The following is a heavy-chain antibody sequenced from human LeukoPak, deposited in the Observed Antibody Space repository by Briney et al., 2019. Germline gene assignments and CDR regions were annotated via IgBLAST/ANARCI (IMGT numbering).Heavy chain of an antibody. CDR2: INPNSGGT. CDR3: ARGLTTVTAHRV. CDR1: GYTFTGYY. J-gene: IGHJ4*02. D-gene: IGHD4-11*01. Sequence: ASVKVSCKASGYTFTGYYMHWVRQAPGQGPEWMGWINPNSGGTNYAQKFQGRVTMTRDTSISTAYMELSRLRSDDTAVYYCARGLTTVTAHRVWGQGTLVTVSS. V-gene: IGHV1-2*02.